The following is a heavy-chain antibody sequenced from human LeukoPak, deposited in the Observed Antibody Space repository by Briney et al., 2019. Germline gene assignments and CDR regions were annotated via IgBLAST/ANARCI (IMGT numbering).Heavy chain of an antibody. CDR2: IYYSGST. Sequence: SETLSLTCTVSGGSISSYYWGWIRQPPGKGLEWIGSIYYSGSTYYNPSLKSRVTISVDTSKNQFSLKLSSVTAADTAVYYCARAHKDYGDYRHYFDYWGQGTLVTVSS. J-gene: IGHJ4*02. CDR3: ARAHKDYGDYRHYFDY. D-gene: IGHD4-17*01. CDR1: GGSISSYY. V-gene: IGHV4-39*01.